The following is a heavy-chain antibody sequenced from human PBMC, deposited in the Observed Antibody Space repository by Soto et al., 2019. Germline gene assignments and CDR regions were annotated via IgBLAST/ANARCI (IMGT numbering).Heavy chain of an antibody. CDR1: GYTFTSYG. CDR2: ISAYNGNT. Sequence: GASVKVSCKASGYTFTSYGISWVRQAPGQGLEWMGWISAYNGNTNYAQKLQGRVTMATDTSTSTAYMELRSLRSDDTAVYYCARVSSSGRGVLSPYNWFVLWGPGTLVTVAS. V-gene: IGHV1-18*01. J-gene: IGHJ5*02. CDR3: ARVSSSGRGVLSPYNWFVL. D-gene: IGHD3-10*01.